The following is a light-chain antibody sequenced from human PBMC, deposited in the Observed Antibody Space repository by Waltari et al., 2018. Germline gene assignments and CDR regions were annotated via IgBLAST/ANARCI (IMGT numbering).Light chain of an antibody. V-gene: IGKV1-8*01. CDR1: QVVSSN. J-gene: IGKJ4*01. CDR2: AAS. CDR3: QQYDNLPLT. Sequence: TRVASQVVSSNVAWYQQKPGNAPRILFYAASTLQSGVPSRFSGSGSGTDFTLTSSCLQSEDIATYYCQQYDNLPLTFGGGTKVEIK.